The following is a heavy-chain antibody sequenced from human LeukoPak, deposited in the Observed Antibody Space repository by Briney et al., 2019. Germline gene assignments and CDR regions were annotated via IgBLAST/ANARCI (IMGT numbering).Heavy chain of an antibody. D-gene: IGHD5-24*01. CDR2: IYHSGRS. CDR3: ARGEGPRWAPIIDY. CDR1: GGSISSYY. V-gene: IGHV4-59*01. Sequence: SETLSLNCTVTGGSISSYYWSWIRQPPWRGLELSGYIYHSGRSIYNHSINSPDLITDDLSMNQFSLMLSSVTSANPSAYNCARGEGPRWAPIIDYWGQETLVTVSS. J-gene: IGHJ4*02.